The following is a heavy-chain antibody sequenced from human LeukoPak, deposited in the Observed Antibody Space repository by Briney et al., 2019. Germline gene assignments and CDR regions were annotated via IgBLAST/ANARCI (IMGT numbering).Heavy chain of an antibody. Sequence: SSETLSLTCAAYGGSFNGFYWSWIRQPPGKGLEWIGEINHSGSTNYNPSLKSRVTISVDTSKNQFSLKLNSVTAADTAVYYCARRRDSSGWFPNWFDPWGQGTLVTVSS. V-gene: IGHV4-34*01. CDR2: INHSGST. CDR3: ARRRDSSGWFPNWFDP. D-gene: IGHD6-19*01. J-gene: IGHJ5*02. CDR1: GGSFNGFY.